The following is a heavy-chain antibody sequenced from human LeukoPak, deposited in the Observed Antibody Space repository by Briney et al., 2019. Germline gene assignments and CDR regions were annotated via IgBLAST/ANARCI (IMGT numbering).Heavy chain of an antibody. CDR2: INHSGST. V-gene: IGHV4-34*01. CDR3: ARGYLLFDY. J-gene: IGHJ4*02. CDR1: GGSFSGYY. Sequence: SETLSLTCAVYGGSFSGYYWSWIRQPPGKGLEWIGEINHSGSTYYNPSLKSRVTISVDTSKNQFSLKLSSVTAADTAVYYCARGYLLFDYWGQGTLVTVSS.